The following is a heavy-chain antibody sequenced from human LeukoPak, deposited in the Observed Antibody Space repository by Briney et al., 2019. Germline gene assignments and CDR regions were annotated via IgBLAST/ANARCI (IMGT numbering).Heavy chain of an antibody. D-gene: IGHD2/OR15-2a*01. V-gene: IGHV1-2*06. CDR2: IYPSSGGT. CDR3: ARDLPFED. Sequence: ASVKVSCKASGYTFTNYHMHWVRQAPGQGLEWMGRIYPSSGGTNYAQKFQGRITLTTDTSINTAYMELSRLRFDDTAVYYCARDLPFEDWGQGTLVTVSS. CDR1: GYTFTNYH. J-gene: IGHJ4*02.